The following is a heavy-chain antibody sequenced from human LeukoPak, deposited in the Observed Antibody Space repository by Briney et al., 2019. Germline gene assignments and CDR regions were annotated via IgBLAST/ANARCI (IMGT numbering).Heavy chain of an antibody. Sequence: GGSLRLSCAASGFTFRSCWMSWVRQAPGKGLEWVANIKQDGSEKYYVDSVKGRFTISRDNARNSLYLQMDSLRADDTAVYYCARDGEPFDYWGQGTLVTVSS. CDR3: ARDGEPFDY. CDR1: GFTFRSCW. CDR2: IKQDGSEK. J-gene: IGHJ4*02. V-gene: IGHV3-7*01.